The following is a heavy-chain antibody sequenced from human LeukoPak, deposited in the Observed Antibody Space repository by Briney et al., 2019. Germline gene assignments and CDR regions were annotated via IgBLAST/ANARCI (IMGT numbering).Heavy chain of an antibody. CDR2: VNPNSGNT. D-gene: IGHD3-10*01. Sequence: GASVKVSRKASGYTFTTYDLNWVRQAPGQGLERMGWVNPNSGNTGYAQKFQGRVTMTRDTSISTGYMELNNLTSEDTAVYYCARRIRGAPTDHWGQGTLVTVSS. J-gene: IGHJ4*02. CDR3: ARRIRGAPTDH. V-gene: IGHV1-8*02. CDR1: GYTFTTYD.